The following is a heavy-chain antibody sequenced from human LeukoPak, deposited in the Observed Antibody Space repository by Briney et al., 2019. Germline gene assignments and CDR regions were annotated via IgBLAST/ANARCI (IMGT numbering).Heavy chain of an antibody. J-gene: IGHJ5*02. V-gene: IGHV3-21*01. CDR3: ARALQTTADWFDP. CDR1: GFTFSSYS. D-gene: IGHD4-11*01. Sequence: PGGSLRLSCAASGFTFSSYSMNWVRQAPGKGLEWVSSISSSSSYIYYADSVKGRFTISRDNAKNSLYLQMNSLRAEDTAVYYCARALQTTADWFDPWGQGTLVTVSS. CDR2: ISSSSSYI.